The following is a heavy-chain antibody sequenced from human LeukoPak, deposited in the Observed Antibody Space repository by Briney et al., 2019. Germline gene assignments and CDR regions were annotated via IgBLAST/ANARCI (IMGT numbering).Heavy chain of an antibody. CDR1: GFTFSSYA. CDR3: ARAGLTDYDILTGHIDY. J-gene: IGHJ4*02. Sequence: KPGGSLRLSCAASGFTFSSYAMHWVRQAPGKGLEWVAVISYDGSNKYYADSVKGRFTISRDNSKNTLYLQMNSLRAEDTAVYYCARAGLTDYDILTGHIDYWGQGTLVTVSS. CDR2: ISYDGSNK. V-gene: IGHV3-30*04. D-gene: IGHD3-9*01.